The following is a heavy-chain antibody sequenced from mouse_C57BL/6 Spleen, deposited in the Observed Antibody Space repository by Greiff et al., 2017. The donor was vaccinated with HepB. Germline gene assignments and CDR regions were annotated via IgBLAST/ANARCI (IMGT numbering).Heavy chain of an antibody. Sequence: QVQLQQPGAELVRPGTSVKLSCKASGYTFTSYWMHWVKQRPGQGLEWIGVIDPSDSYTNYNQKFKGKATLTVDTSSSTAYMQLSSLTSEDSAVYYCARPIYYGSYVAMDYWGQGTSVTVSA. V-gene: IGHV1-59*01. CDR3: ARPIYYGSYVAMDY. CDR2: IDPSDSYT. D-gene: IGHD2-1*01. CDR1: GYTFTSYW. J-gene: IGHJ4*01.